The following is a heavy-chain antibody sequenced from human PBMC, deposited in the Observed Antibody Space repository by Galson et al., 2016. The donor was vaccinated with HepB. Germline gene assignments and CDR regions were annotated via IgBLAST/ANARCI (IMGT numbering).Heavy chain of an antibody. CDR1: GDTFSSYP. V-gene: IGHV1-69*06. D-gene: IGHD4-17*01. CDR2: IIPIFGTP. J-gene: IGHJ4*02. CDR3: ARDPLYGDYGPVDY. Sequence: SVKVSCKASGDTFSSYPITWVRQAPGQGLEWMGGIIPIFGTPKYAQKFQGRVTITADKSTSPAYMELSSLRSEDTAGYYCARDPLYGDYGPVDYWGQGTLVTVSS.